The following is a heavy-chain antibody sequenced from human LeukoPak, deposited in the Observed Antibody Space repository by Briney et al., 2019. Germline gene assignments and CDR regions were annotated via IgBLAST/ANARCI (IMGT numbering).Heavy chain of an antibody. CDR2: IVIGSGNT. D-gene: IGHD6-19*01. J-gene: IGHJ3*02. V-gene: IGHV1-58*02. Sequence: SVKVSCKASGFTFTSSAMQWVRQARGQRLEWIGWIVIGSGNTNYAQKFQERVTITRVMSTSTAYMELSSLRSEDTAVYYCAAVGYSSGWYLYAFDIWGQGTMVTVSS. CDR1: GFTFTSSA. CDR3: AAVGYSSGWYLYAFDI.